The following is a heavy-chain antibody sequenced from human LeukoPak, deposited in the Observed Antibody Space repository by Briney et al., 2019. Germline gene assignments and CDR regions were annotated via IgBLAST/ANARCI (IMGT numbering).Heavy chain of an antibody. D-gene: IGHD6-6*01. V-gene: IGHV4-34*01. CDR2: TNENRKST. J-gene: IGHJ3*02. CDR3: ARELSTSSTAFDM. CDR1: GGSFSDYY. Sequence: PSETLSLTCAVYGGSFSDYYWSWIRLPPGKGLEWIGETNENRKSTNYNPSLKSRVTISVDTSKSQFSLKLTSVTAADTAVYYCARELSTSSTAFDMWGQGTKVTVSS.